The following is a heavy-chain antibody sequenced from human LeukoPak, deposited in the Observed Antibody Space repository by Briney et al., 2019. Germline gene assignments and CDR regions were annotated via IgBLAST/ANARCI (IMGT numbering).Heavy chain of an antibody. J-gene: IGHJ3*01. V-gene: IGHV3-23*01. Sequence: GGTLRLSCAASGFHFSAHGMNWIRQAPGKGLEWVSGISPSGDITYYADSVMGRFTISRDNRKSTVSLRMNSLRAEDTALYYCVRDLDWGAFDVWGQGRMVTVSS. CDR1: GFHFSAHG. CDR3: VRDLDWGAFDV. D-gene: IGHD3/OR15-3a*01. CDR2: ISPSGDIT.